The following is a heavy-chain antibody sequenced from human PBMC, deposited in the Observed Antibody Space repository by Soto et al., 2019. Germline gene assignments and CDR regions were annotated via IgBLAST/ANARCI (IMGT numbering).Heavy chain of an antibody. CDR1: GGSISSGDYY. V-gene: IGHV4-39*01. J-gene: IGHJ6*02. CDR3: ARHLTYCSAGSCYSDFPYYGMDV. Sequence: PSETLSLTCTVSGGSISSGDYYWSWIRQPPGKGLEWIGSIFYSGSTYYNPSLKSRVTISVDTSKNQFSLKLSSVTAADTAVYYCARHLTYCSAGSCYSDFPYYGMDVWGQGTTVTGSS. CDR2: IFYSGST. D-gene: IGHD2-15*01.